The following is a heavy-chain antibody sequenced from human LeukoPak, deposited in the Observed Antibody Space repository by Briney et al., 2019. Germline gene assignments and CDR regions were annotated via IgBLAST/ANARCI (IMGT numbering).Heavy chain of an antibody. CDR3: ARVGYGDPSYMDV. D-gene: IGHD4-17*01. CDR2: IYHSGST. V-gene: IGHV4-38-2*01. CDR1: GFTFSSYA. Sequence: PGGSLRLSCAASGFTFSSYAMSWVRQAPGKGLEWVGSIYHSGSTYYNPSLKSRVTISVDTSKNQFSLKLSSVTAADTAVYYCARVGYGDPSYMDVWGKGTTVTVSS. J-gene: IGHJ6*03.